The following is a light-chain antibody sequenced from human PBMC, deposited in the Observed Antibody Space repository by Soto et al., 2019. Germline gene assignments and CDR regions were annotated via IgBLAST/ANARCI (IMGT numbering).Light chain of an antibody. J-gene: IGKJ1*01. V-gene: IGKV3-15*01. CDR2: GAS. CDR3: QQYNNWPPWT. CDR1: QSVSTS. Sequence: EIVMTQSTATLSVSPGERATLSCRASQSVSTSLAWYQQKPGQAPRLLIYGASTRATGIPARFSGSGSGTEFTLTISSLQSEDFAVHYCQQYNNWPPWTFGQGTKVDIK.